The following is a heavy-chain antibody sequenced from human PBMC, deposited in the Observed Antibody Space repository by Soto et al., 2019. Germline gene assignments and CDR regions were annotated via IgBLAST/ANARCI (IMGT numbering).Heavy chain of an antibody. CDR2: INHSGST. CDR3: ARGRRWPSHFDE. J-gene: IGHJ4*02. D-gene: IGHD2-15*01. CDR1: GGSFSGYY. V-gene: IGHV4-34*01. Sequence: PSETLSLTCAVYGGSFSGYYWSWIRQPPGKGLEWIGEINHSGSTNYNPSLKSRVTISVDTSKNQFSLKLSSVTAADTAVYYCARGRRWPSHFDEWGQGTLVTVSS.